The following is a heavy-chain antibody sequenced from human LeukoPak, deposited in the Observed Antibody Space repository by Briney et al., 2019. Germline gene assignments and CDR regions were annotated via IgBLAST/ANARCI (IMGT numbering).Heavy chain of an antibody. J-gene: IGHJ4*02. CDR3: AVGPGIAAAGSDY. D-gene: IGHD6-13*01. CDR1: GGTFSSYA. V-gene: IGHV1-69*05. Sequence: SVTVSCKASGGTFSSYAISWVRQAPGHGLEWMGGIIPIFGTANYAQKFQGRVTITTDESTSTAYMELSSLRSEDTAVYYCAVGPGIAAAGSDYWGQGTLVTVSS. CDR2: IIPIFGTA.